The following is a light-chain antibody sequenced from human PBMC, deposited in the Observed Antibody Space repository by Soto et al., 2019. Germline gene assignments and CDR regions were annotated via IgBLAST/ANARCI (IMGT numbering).Light chain of an antibody. CDR2: DVT. Sequence: QAVVTQPRSVSGSPGQSVTISCTGTSSDVGGYNYVSWYQQHPGKAPKLMIYDVTKRPSGVPDRFSGSKSGNTASLTISGLQAEDEADYYCCSYAGSYTFELFGGGTKLTVL. J-gene: IGLJ2*01. V-gene: IGLV2-11*01. CDR3: CSYAGSYTFEL. CDR1: SSDVGGYNY.